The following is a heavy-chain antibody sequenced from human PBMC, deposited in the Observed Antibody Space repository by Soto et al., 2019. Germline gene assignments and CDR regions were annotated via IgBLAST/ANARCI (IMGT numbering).Heavy chain of an antibody. CDR3: TTVPPPYGDYVGYDYYGMDV. V-gene: IGHV3-15*01. J-gene: IGHJ6*02. CDR1: GFTFSNAW. D-gene: IGHD4-17*01. Sequence: EMQLVESGGGLVKPGGSLRLAWAASGFTFSNAWMSWVRQVPGKGLEWVGRIKDKADGGATDYAAAVKGRFTISRDDSRNTLFLQMNSLKTDDTAVYYCTTVPPPYGDYVGYDYYGMDVWGQGTTVTVSS. CDR2: IKDKADGGAT.